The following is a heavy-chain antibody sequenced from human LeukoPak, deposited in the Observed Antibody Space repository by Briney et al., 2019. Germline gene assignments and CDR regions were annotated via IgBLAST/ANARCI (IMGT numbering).Heavy chain of an antibody. Sequence: PGGSLRLSCAASGFTFSDYYMSWIRQAPGKGLEWVSYISSSGGTIYYADSVKGRFTISRDNAKNSLYLQMNSLRAEDTAVYYCARTSTGGSDYDILTGYYNRRGAFDYWGQGTLVTVSS. D-gene: IGHD3-9*01. V-gene: IGHV3-11*01. CDR3: ARTSTGGSDYDILTGYYNRRGAFDY. CDR1: GFTFSDYY. CDR2: ISSSGGTI. J-gene: IGHJ4*02.